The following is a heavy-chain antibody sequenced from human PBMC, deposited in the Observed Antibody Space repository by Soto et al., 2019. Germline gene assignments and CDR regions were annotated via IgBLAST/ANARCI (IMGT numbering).Heavy chain of an antibody. J-gene: IGHJ4*02. Sequence: EVQLVESGGGLVQPEGSLRLSCAASGFTFSSYWMHWVRQAPGKGLVWVSRINSDGSSTSYADSVKGRFTISRDNAKNTLYLQMNNLRAEDTAVYYSVRTSLVVAAATREDYWGQGTLVTVSS. CDR1: GFTFSSYW. CDR2: INSDGSST. D-gene: IGHD2-15*01. CDR3: VRTSLVVAAATREDY. V-gene: IGHV3-74*01.